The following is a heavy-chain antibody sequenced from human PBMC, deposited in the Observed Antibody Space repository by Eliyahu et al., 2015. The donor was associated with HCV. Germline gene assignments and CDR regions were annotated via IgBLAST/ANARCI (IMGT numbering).Heavy chain of an antibody. CDR3: AREGMIRGFIITTHQRYFDY. J-gene: IGHJ4*02. Sequence: QVQLVESGGGLVQPGRSLRLSCAASGFSFSSYAMHWVRQAPGKGLEWVALISYDGSNKYYADSVKGRFTFSRDNSKNTLYLQMNSLRAEDTAVYYCAREGMIRGFIITTHQRYFDYWGQGTLVTVSS. V-gene: IGHV3-30*04. CDR2: ISYDGSNK. CDR1: GFSFSSYA. D-gene: IGHD3-10*01.